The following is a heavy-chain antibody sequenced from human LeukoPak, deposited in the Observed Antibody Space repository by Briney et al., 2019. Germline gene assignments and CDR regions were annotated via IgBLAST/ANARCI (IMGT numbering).Heavy chain of an antibody. J-gene: IGHJ5*02. CDR2: IYTSGST. CDR3: ARGPYSSSSEWFDP. D-gene: IGHD6-6*01. Sequence: PSETLSLTCTVSGGSISSCYWSWVRQPAGKGLEWIGRIYTSGSTNYNPSRKRRVTMSVDTSKTQFSLKLSSVTAADTAVYYCARGPYSSSSEWFDPWGQGTLVTVSS. CDR1: GGSISSCY. V-gene: IGHV4-4*07.